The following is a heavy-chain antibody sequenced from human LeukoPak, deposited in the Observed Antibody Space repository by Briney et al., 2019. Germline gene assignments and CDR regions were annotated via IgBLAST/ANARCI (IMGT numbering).Heavy chain of an antibody. D-gene: IGHD1-7*01. CDR3: ARGVLTGTCDWFDP. J-gene: IGHJ5*02. CDR2: ISSSSSTI. V-gene: IGHV3-48*01. Sequence: PGGSLRLSCAASGFTFSSYSMNWVRQAPGKGLEWVSYISSSSSTIYYADSVKGRFTISRDNAKNSLYLQMNSLRAEDTAVYYCARGVLTGTCDWFDPWGQGTLVTVSS. CDR1: GFTFSSYS.